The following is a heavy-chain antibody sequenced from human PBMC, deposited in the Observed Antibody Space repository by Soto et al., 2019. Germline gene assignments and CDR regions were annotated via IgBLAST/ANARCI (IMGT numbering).Heavy chain of an antibody. J-gene: IGHJ6*02. Sequence: GGSLRLSCAASGFTFSSYGMHWVRQAPGKGLEWVAVIWYDGSNKYYADSVKGRFTISRDNSKNTLYLQMNSLRAEDTAVYYCAREVQTEDGMDVWGQGTTVTVSS. CDR2: IWYDGSNK. CDR1: GFTFSSYG. V-gene: IGHV3-33*01. CDR3: AREVQTEDGMDV.